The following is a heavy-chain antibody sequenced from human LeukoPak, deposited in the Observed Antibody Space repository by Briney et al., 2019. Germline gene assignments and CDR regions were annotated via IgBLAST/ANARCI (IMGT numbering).Heavy chain of an antibody. CDR2: IIPIFGTA. D-gene: IGHD1-26*01. Sequence: SVKVSCKASGGTFSSYAISWVRQAPGQGLEWMGGIIPIFGTANYAQKFQGRVTITADESTSTAYMELSSLRSEDTAVYYCATASGGVVGAVDAFDIWGQGTMVTVSS. CDR1: GGTFSSYA. J-gene: IGHJ3*02. V-gene: IGHV1-69*13. CDR3: ATASGGVVGAVDAFDI.